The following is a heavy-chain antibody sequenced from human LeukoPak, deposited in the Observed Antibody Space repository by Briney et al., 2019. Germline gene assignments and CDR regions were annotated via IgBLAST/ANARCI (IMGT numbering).Heavy chain of an antibody. CDR3: ARTLEQQLFAFDI. V-gene: IGHV4-59*08. CDR1: GGSISSYY. Sequence: SETLSLTCTVSGGSISSYYWSWIRQPPGKGLEWIGYIYYSGSTNYNPSLKSRVTISVDTSKNQFSLKLSSVTAADTAVYYCARTLEQQLFAFDIWGQGTMVTVSS. J-gene: IGHJ3*02. D-gene: IGHD6-13*01. CDR2: IYYSGST.